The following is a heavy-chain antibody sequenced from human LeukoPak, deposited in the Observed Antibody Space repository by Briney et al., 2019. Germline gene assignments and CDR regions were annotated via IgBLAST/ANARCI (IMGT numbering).Heavy chain of an antibody. D-gene: IGHD3-3*01. CDR3: ARHILRFLEWTSNWFDP. V-gene: IGHV4-39*01. CDR2: IYYSGST. Sequence: SVTLSLTCTVSGGSISNNNYYWGWIRQPPGKGLEWIGSIYYSGSTYYNPSLKSRVTISVDTSKNQFSLKLSSVTAADTAVYYCARHILRFLEWTSNWFDPWGQGTLVTVSS. J-gene: IGHJ5*02. CDR1: GGSISNNNYY.